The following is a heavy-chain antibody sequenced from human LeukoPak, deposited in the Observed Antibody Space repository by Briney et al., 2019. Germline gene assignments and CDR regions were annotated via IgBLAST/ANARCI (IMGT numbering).Heavy chain of an antibody. J-gene: IGHJ4*02. V-gene: IGHV4-59*12. D-gene: IGHD2-2*01. CDR1: GGSISSYY. Sequence: PSETLSLTCTVSGGSISSYYWSWIRQPPGKGLEWIGYIYYSGSTNYNPSLKSRVTISVDTSKNQFSLKLSSVTAADTAVYYCARGREKADIVVVPAAQQWRPYYFDYWGQGTLVTASS. CDR3: ARGREKADIVVVPAAQQWRPYYFDY. CDR2: IYYSGST.